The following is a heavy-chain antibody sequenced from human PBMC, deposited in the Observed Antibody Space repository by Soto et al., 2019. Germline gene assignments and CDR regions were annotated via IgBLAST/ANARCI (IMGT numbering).Heavy chain of an antibody. V-gene: IGHV3-23*01. J-gene: IGHJ4*02. CDR2: ISDSGGST. Sequence: VRSLRLSCAASCFTFSSYAMTWVRQAPGKGLEWVSSISDSGGSTYYADSVKGRFTISRDNSKNTLYLLMNSPRAEDTAVYYCAKGYSSSWYVPDYWGQGTLVTVSS. CDR3: AKGYSSSWYVPDY. CDR1: CFTFSSYA. D-gene: IGHD6-13*01.